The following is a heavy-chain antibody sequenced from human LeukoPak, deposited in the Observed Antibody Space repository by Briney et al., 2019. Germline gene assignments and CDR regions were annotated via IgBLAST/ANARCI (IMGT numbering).Heavy chain of an antibody. V-gene: IGHV4-59*08. D-gene: IGHD6-19*01. Sequence: PSETLSLTCTVSGGSISSDYWSWIRQPPGKGLEWIGYISYSGSTNYNRSLKSRATISVDTSKNQFSLKLSSVTAADTAVYYCARQRNGWYYFDYWGQGTLVTVSS. CDR2: ISYSGST. CDR3: ARQRNGWYYFDY. J-gene: IGHJ4*02. CDR1: GGSISSDY.